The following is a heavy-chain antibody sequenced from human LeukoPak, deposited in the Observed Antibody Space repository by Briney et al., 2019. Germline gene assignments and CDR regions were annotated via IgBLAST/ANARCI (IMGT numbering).Heavy chain of an antibody. CDR3: ARDRVPWVMVTGTTAGAFDI. Sequence: GALILSCAASGFPFSSYGMHWVRPAPGKGLEWVAVIWYDGSNKYYADSVKGRFTISRDNSKNTLYLQMNSLRAEDTAVYYCARDRVPWVMVTGTTAGAFDIWGQGTMVTVSS. CDR1: GFPFSSYG. J-gene: IGHJ3*02. V-gene: IGHV3-33*01. CDR2: IWYDGSNK. D-gene: IGHD1-7*01.